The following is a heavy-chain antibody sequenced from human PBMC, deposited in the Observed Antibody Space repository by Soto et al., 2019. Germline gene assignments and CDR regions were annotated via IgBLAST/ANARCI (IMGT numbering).Heavy chain of an antibody. V-gene: IGHV3-30-3*01. CDR1: GFTFNNYA. CDR3: ARDLRLDY. J-gene: IGHJ4*02. CDR2: IAYDGIEK. Sequence: GGSLRLSCAVSGFTFNNYAMHWVRQAPGKGLEWVAIIAYDGIEKYYADSVKGRFSISRDNSENTLYLQMSSLRAEDTAVYYCARDLRLDYWGQGTLVTVSS.